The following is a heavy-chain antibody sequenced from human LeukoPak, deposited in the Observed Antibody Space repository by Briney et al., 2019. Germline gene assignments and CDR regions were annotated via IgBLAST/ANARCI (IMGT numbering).Heavy chain of an antibody. J-gene: IGHJ4*02. V-gene: IGHV3-30*14. D-gene: IGHD3-22*01. CDR3: ARAPGFSGYYYFDY. CDR2: ISYDGSNK. CDR1: GFTFSSYA. Sequence: GGSLRLSCAASGFTFSSYAMHWVRQAPGKGLEWVAVISYDGSNKYYADSVKGRFTISRDNSKNTLYLQMNSLRAEDTAVYYCARAPGFSGYYYFDYWGQGTLVTVSS.